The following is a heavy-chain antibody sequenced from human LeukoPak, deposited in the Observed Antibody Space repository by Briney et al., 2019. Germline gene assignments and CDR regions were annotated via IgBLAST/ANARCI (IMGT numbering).Heavy chain of an antibody. CDR3: ASSPAYSSSWYAIDN. D-gene: IGHD6-13*01. CDR2: IGTGGDK. J-gene: IGHJ4*02. CDR1: GFTFSNYD. V-gene: IGHV3-13*01. Sequence: GGPLTLPCAAWGFTFSNYDMHGLRQARGKALEGVSGIGTGGDKFYPASVKCRFTISRENAKNSLYLQMNTLSAGDRAVYYCASSPAYSSSWYAIDNWGQGTLVTVSS.